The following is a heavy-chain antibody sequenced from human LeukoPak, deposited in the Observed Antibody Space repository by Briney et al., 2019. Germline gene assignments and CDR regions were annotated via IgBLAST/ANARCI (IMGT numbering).Heavy chain of an antibody. V-gene: IGHV4-59*08. CDR2: IYYSGST. CDR1: GGSISSYY. D-gene: IGHD2-8*02. Sequence: PSETLSLTCTVSGGSISSYYWSWIRQPPGKGLEWIGYIYYSGSTNYNPSLKSRVTISVDTSKNQFSLKLSSVTAADTAVYYCARHLPGDYFDYWGQGTLVTVSS. CDR3: ARHLPGDYFDY. J-gene: IGHJ4*02.